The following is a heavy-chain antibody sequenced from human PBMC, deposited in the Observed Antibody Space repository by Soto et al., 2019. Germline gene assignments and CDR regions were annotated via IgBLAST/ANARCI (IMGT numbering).Heavy chain of an antibody. Sequence: ASVKVSCKASGGTFSSYAISWVRQAPGQGLEWMGGIIPIFGIANYAQKFQGRVTITADKSTSTAYMELSSLRSEDTAVYYCAGGTYYYDSSGYYYYYYYMDVWGKGTTVTVSS. CDR1: GGTFSSYA. CDR2: IIPIFGIA. V-gene: IGHV1-69*10. J-gene: IGHJ6*03. CDR3: AGGTYYYDSSGYYYYYYYMDV. D-gene: IGHD3-22*01.